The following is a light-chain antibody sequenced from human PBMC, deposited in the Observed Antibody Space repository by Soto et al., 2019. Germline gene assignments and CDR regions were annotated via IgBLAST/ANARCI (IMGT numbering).Light chain of an antibody. CDR1: QSVSSY. CDR2: DAS. V-gene: IGKV3-11*01. Sequence: EIVLTQSPATLSSSPGERATLSCRASQSVSSYLAWYQQKPGQAPRPLIYDASNRATGIPARFSGSGSGTDFTLTISSLEPEDFAVYYCQQRSNWPRTFGEGTNVEI. CDR3: QQRSNWPRT. J-gene: IGKJ1*01.